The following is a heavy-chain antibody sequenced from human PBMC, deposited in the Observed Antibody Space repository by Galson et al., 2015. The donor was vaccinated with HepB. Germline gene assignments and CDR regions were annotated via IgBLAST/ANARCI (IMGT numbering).Heavy chain of an antibody. D-gene: IGHD2-2*01. CDR3: ARDRPLYCSSTSCYVADY. CDR2: IIPILGIA. CDR1: GGTFSSYA. V-gene: IGHV1-69*10. J-gene: IGHJ4*02. Sequence: SVKVSCKASGGTFSSYAISWVRQAPGQGLEWMGGIIPILGIANYAQKFQGRVTITADKSTSTAYMELSSLRSEDTAVYYCARDRPLYCSSTSCYVADYWGQGTLVTVSS.